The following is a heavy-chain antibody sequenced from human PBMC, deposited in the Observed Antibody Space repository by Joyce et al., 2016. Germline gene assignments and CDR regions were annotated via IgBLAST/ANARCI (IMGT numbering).Heavy chain of an antibody. D-gene: IGHD3-16*01. Sequence: QVQLVESGGGVVQPGRSLRFSCAASGFTFTSFPMHWVRQVPGKGLEWLAVVSDDEGNKFYADSVKGRFTISRDISQNTVYLQMDSLRPEDTAVYYCAREYVVRYYFDHWGQGTLVTVSS. V-gene: IGHV3-30*04. CDR2: VSDDEGNK. CDR3: AREYVVRYYFDH. CDR1: GFTFTSFP. J-gene: IGHJ4*02.